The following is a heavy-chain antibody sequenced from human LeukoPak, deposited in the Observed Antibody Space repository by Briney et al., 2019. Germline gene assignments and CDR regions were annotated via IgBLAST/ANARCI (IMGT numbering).Heavy chain of an antibody. CDR2: IYPGDSDP. CDR3: ARRSGTYFGTTGYLYFFDY. J-gene: IGHJ4*02. V-gene: IGHV5-51*01. CDR1: GYTFTNYW. D-gene: IGHD3-22*01. Sequence: GESPKIPCKGSGYTFTNYWLGWVRQIPGGGLEWMVIIYPGDSDPRYSPSFQGQVTISADKSMTTAYSQWSSLKASDTAMYYCARRSGTYFGTTGYLYFFDYWGQGALVTVSS.